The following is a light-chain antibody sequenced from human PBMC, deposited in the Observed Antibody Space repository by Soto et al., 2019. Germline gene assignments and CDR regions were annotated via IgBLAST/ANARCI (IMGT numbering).Light chain of an antibody. J-gene: IGKJ4*02. V-gene: IGKV1-9*01. CDR2: AAS. CDR1: QGISNY. Sequence: DIQMTQSPSFLSASVGDRVTITCRASQGISNYLTWYQQKPGKAPKLLIYAASNLETGVPSRFSGSRSGTEFTLTISSLQPEDFASYYCLQLYGDSRTFGGGTKVDIK. CDR3: LQLYGDSRT.